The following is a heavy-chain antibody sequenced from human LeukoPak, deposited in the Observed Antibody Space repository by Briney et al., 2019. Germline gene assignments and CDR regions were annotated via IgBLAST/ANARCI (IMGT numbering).Heavy chain of an antibody. Sequence: SQTLSLTCTVSGGSISSSSYYWGWIRQPPGKGLEWIGSIYYSGSTYYNPSLKSRVTISVDTSKNQFSLKLSSVTAADTAVYYCARHGTNYGSEKNAFDIWGQGTMVTVSS. D-gene: IGHD3-10*01. V-gene: IGHV4-39*01. CDR1: GGSISSSSYY. CDR3: ARHGTNYGSEKNAFDI. J-gene: IGHJ3*02. CDR2: IYYSGST.